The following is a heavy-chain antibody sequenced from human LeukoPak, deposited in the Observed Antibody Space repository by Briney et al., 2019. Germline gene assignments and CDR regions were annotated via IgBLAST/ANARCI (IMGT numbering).Heavy chain of an antibody. CDR3: ARDRVYDYSNPRGFDY. V-gene: IGHV1-18*03. J-gene: IGHJ4*02. CDR1: GYPFTSFG. Sequence: ASVKVSCKASGYPFTSFGISWVRQAPGQGLEWMGWISGYNGKTKYADNLQGRVTMTTYTSTSTAYMELGSLRFDDMAVYYCARDRVYDYSNPRGFDYWGQGTLVTVSS. CDR2: ISGYNGKT. D-gene: IGHD4-11*01.